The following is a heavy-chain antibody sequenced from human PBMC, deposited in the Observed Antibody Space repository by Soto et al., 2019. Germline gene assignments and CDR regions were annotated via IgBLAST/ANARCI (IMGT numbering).Heavy chain of an antibody. Sequence: SETLSLTCTVSGGSISSSSYYWGWIRQPPGKGLEWIGSIYYSGSTYYNPSLKSRVTISVDTSKNQFSLKLSSVTAADTAVYYCARDSMAPLLTPSVGYGMDVWGQGATVTVSS. V-gene: IGHV4-39*01. CDR1: GGSISSSSYY. CDR2: IYYSGST. D-gene: IGHD2-15*01. J-gene: IGHJ6*02. CDR3: ARDSMAPLLTPSVGYGMDV.